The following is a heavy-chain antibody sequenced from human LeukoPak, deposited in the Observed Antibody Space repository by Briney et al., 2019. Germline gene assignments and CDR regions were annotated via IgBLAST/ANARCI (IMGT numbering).Heavy chain of an antibody. J-gene: IGHJ3*02. Sequence: ASVKVSCKASGYTFTSYYMHWVRQAPGQGLEWMGIINPSGGSTSYAQKFQGRVTMTRDTSISTAYMELSRLRSDDTAVYYCARESRSGSYNDAFDIWGQGTMVTVSS. V-gene: IGHV1-46*01. CDR3: ARESRSGSYNDAFDI. CDR1: GYTFTSYY. CDR2: INPSGGST. D-gene: IGHD1-26*01.